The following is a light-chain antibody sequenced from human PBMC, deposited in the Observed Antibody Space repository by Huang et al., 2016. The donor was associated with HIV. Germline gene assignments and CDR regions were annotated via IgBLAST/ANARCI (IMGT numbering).Light chain of an antibody. CDR1: QSLLHSDGKTY. J-gene: IGKJ1*01. V-gene: IGKV2-29*02. Sequence: DIVLTQTPLSLSVTPGQPASISCKSSQSLLHSDGKTYLYWYLQKPGQSPQLRISEVSSRLSGGPDRFSGSGSATDFTLKISRVEAEDVGVYYCMQGIHLPWTFGQGTKVEIK. CDR2: EVS. CDR3: MQGIHLPWT.